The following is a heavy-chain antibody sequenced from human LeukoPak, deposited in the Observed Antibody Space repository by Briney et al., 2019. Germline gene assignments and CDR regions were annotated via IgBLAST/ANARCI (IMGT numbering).Heavy chain of an antibody. J-gene: IGHJ4*02. CDR2: INPYTGGT. Sequence: ASVKVSCKASGYTFTGYYIHWVRQAPGQGLQWMGGINPYTGGTNYAQKFQGRVTMTRDTSIGTAYMELSSLRSDDTAVYYCAREINTYSGSYYNYWGQGTLVTVSS. V-gene: IGHV1-2*02. CDR3: AREINTYSGSYYNY. D-gene: IGHD1-26*01. CDR1: GYTFTGYY.